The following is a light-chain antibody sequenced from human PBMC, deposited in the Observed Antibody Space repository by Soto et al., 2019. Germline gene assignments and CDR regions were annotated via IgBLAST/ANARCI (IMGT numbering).Light chain of an antibody. CDR3: QQYYSTPF. Sequence: DIVMTQSPDSLAVSLGERATINCKSSQSVVYSSNNKNYLAWYQQKPGQPPKLLIYWASTRESGVPDRFSGSGSGTDFTLTISSLQAEDVAVYYCQQYYSTPFFGPGTKVDIK. CDR1: QSVVYSSNNKNY. V-gene: IGKV4-1*01. CDR2: WAS. J-gene: IGKJ3*01.